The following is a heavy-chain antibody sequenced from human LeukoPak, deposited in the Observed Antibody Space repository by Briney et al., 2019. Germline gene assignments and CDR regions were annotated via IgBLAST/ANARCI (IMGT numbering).Heavy chain of an antibody. CDR1: GYTFTTHD. Sequence: ASVKVSCKASGYTFTTHDINWVRQATGQGLEWMGWMNPNSGNTGYEQKFQGRVTMTRNTSISTAYMELSSLRSDDTAVYYCARGRYYYDSSAYSDAFDIWGQGTLVTVYS. CDR2: MNPNSGNT. V-gene: IGHV1-8*01. CDR3: ARGRYYYDSSAYSDAFDI. J-gene: IGHJ3*02. D-gene: IGHD3-22*01.